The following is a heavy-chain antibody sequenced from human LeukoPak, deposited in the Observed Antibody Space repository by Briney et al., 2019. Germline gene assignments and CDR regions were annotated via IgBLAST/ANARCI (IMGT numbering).Heavy chain of an antibody. Sequence: SETLSLTCTVSGGSISSSSYYWGWIRQPPGKGLEWIGSIYYSGSTYYNPPLKSRVTISVDTSKNQFSLKLSSVTAADTAVYYCARLFPGTNRFDPWGQGTLVTVSS. CDR1: GGSISSSSYY. J-gene: IGHJ5*02. V-gene: IGHV4-39*01. CDR3: ARLFPGTNRFDP. CDR2: IYYSGST.